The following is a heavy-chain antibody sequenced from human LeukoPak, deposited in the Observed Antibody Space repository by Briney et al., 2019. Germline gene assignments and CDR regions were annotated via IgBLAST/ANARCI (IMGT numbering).Heavy chain of an antibody. J-gene: IGHJ5*02. CDR2: IKQDGSEK. CDR1: GFTFSSYW. D-gene: IGHD5-12*01. CDR3: ARDRGGGYDDWFDP. V-gene: IGHV3-7*01. Sequence: GGSLRLSCAAYGFTFSSYWMSWVRQAPGKGLEWVANIKQDGSEKYYVDSVKGRFTISRDNAKNSLYLQMNSLRAEDTAVYYCARDRGGGYDDWFDPWGQGTLVTVSS.